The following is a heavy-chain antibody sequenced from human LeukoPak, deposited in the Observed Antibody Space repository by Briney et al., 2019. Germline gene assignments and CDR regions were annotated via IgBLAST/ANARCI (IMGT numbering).Heavy chain of an antibody. CDR1: VFTFSSYC. CDR3: ARDEYSTSLDS. CDR2: INSDESRT. J-gene: IGHJ4*02. D-gene: IGHD6-13*01. Sequence: PGGSLRLSCAASVFTFSSYCMHCVRQAPGRVLLWVSRINSDESRTNYANSVKGRFTISRDNAKNTLYLQVNSLRVEDTAVYYCARDEYSTSLDSWGQGTLVTVSS. V-gene: IGHV3-74*01.